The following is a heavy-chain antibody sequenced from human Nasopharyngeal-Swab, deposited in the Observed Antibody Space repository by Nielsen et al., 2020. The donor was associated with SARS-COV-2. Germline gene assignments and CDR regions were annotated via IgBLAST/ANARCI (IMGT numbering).Heavy chain of an antibody. CDR2: IYYSGST. CDR3: ARESPPDWYFDL. CDR1: GGSISSSNYY. V-gene: IGHV4-39*07. J-gene: IGHJ2*01. Sequence: SETLSLTCTVSGGSISSSNYYWGWIRQPPGKGLEWIGSIYYSGSTYYNPSLKSRVTISVDTSKNQFSLKLSSVTAADTAVYYCARESPPDWYFDLWGRGTLVTVSS.